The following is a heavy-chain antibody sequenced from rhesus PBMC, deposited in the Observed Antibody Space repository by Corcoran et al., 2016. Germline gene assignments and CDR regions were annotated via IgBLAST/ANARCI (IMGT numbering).Heavy chain of an antibody. CDR3: TKDLQYGAFDF. J-gene: IGHJ3*01. Sequence: DLVGPGGDLVQPGGSLRLSCVASGFSFTGYGLNWVRQAPGKGLEWVSVLTSASDKIFSADAGRGRFTVSRDNSKNILFLQMNNLRFEDTAVYYCTKDLQYGAFDFWGQGLRVTVSS. CDR2: LTSASDKI. CDR1: GFSFTGYG. D-gene: IGHD4-23*01. V-gene: IGHV3S5*01.